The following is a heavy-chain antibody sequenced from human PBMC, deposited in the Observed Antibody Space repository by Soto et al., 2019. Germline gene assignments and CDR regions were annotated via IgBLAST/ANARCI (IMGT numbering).Heavy chain of an antibody. CDR2: IYYSGST. J-gene: IGHJ4*02. V-gene: IGHV4-31*03. Sequence: PSETLSLTCTVSGGSISRGGYYWSWIRQHPGKGLEWIGYIYYSGSTYYNPSLKSRVTISVDTSKNQFSLRLSSVTAADTAVYYCASGSGGYKIYYFDYWGQGTLVTVSS. D-gene: IGHD5-12*01. CDR3: ASGSGGYKIYYFDY. CDR1: GGSISRGGYY.